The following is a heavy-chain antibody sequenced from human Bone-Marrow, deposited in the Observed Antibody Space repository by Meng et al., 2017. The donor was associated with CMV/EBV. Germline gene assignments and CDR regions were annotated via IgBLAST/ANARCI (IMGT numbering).Heavy chain of an antibody. J-gene: IGHJ4*02. CDR2: IYYSGST. Sequence: SETLSLTCTVSGGSISSSSYYWGWIRQPPGKGLEWIGSIYYSGSTYYNPSLKSRVTISVDTSKNQFSLKLSSVTAADTAVYYCARLYCSSTSCYAATLDYWGQGTLVPVSS. CDR1: GGSISSSSYY. V-gene: IGHV4-39*01. CDR3: ARLYCSSTSCYAATLDY. D-gene: IGHD2-2*01.